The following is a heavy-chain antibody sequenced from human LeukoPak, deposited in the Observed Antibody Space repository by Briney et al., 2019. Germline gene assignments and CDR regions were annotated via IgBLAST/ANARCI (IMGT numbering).Heavy chain of an antibody. D-gene: IGHD1/OR15-1a*01. CDR1: GLTFSKAW. J-gene: IGHJ4*02. V-gene: IGHV3-15*05. CDR3: AAGVGTTDFDY. Sequence: PGGSLRLSCAASGLTFSKAWMTWVRQAPGKGLEWVGRLKSISDGGTTDYAAPVKGRLTISRDDSKNTLFLQMNSLKTEDTGVYFCAAGVGTTDFDYWGQGTLVTVSS. CDR2: LKSISDGGTT.